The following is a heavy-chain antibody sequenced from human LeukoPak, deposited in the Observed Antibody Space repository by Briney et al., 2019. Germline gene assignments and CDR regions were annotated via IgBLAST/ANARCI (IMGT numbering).Heavy chain of an antibody. CDR2: IIPALNIP. CDR1: GGTFTTYA. Sequence: SVKVSCKASGGTFTTYAISWVRQAPGQGLEWMGRIIPALNIPNYAQKFQGRVTITADESTTTAYTELSSLRSEDTAVYYCVGDELDTVLVTRGFDLWGQGTLVTVSS. J-gene: IGHJ5*02. D-gene: IGHD5-18*01. V-gene: IGHV1-69*04. CDR3: VGDELDTVLVTRGFDL.